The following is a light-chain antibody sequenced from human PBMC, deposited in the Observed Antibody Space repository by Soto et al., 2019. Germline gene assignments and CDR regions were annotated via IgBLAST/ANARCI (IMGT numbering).Light chain of an antibody. Sequence: QSVLTQPASVSGSPGQSITISCTGTSSDVGSYNLVSWYQQHPGKAHKLMIYEVSKRPSGVPDRFSGSKSGNTASLTISGLQAEDEADYYCCSYAGSYTYVFGTGTKVTVL. CDR2: EVS. J-gene: IGLJ1*01. V-gene: IGLV2-23*02. CDR1: SSDVGSYNL. CDR3: CSYAGSYTYV.